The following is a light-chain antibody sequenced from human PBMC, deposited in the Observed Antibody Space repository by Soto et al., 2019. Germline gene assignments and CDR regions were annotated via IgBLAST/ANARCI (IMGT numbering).Light chain of an antibody. CDR3: RQHNSYPWT. V-gene: IGKV1-17*01. Sequence: DIQMTQSPXXXSASVGDRVTITCRASLGIRNDLGWYQQKPGKPPKRLIYAASSLQSGVPPRFSGSGSGTEFTLTISSLQPEDFAAYYCRQHNSYPWTFGQGTKVEIK. J-gene: IGKJ1*01. CDR1: LGIRND. CDR2: AAS.